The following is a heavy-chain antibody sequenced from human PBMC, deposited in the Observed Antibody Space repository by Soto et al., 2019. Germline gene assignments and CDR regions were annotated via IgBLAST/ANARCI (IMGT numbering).Heavy chain of an antibody. CDR1: GYTFTSYA. J-gene: IGHJ5*02. CDR3: ARDRGIEEYLKEVGARLNWFDP. Sequence: ASVKVSCKASGYTFTSYAMHWVRQAPGQRPESMGWINAGNGNTKYSQKFQGRATITRDTSASTAYMELSSLRSEDTAVYYCARDRGIEEYLKEVGARLNWFDPWGQGTLVTVSS. V-gene: IGHV1-3*01. CDR2: INAGNGNT. D-gene: IGHD1-26*01.